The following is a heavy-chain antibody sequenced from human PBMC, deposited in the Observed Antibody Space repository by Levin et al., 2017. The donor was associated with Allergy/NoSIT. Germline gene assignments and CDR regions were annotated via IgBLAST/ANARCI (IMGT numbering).Heavy chain of an antibody. D-gene: IGHD6-19*01. CDR1: GFPFTSFW. CDR3: AREEGWGYHYGMDV. V-gene: IGHV3-7*01. CDR2: IKQDGSET. Sequence: LSLTCAASGFPFTSFWMTWVRQAPGKGLEWVANIKQDGSETYYVDSVKGRFTICRDNAKNSVYLQMNSLRVDDTAVYYCAREEGWGYHYGMDVWGQGTTVTVSS. J-gene: IGHJ6*02.